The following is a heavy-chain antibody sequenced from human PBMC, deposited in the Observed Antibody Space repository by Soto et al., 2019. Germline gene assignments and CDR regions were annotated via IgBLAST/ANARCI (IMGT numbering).Heavy chain of an antibody. J-gene: IGHJ6*02. CDR3: ARDDGSSPMYYYYGMDV. Sequence: GXSGKVSCKASVGTFSSYAISWVRQAPGQGLEWMGGIIPIFGTANYAQKFQGRVTITADESTSTAYMELSSLRSEDTAVYYCARDDGSSPMYYYYGMDVWGQGTTVTVSS. CDR1: VGTFSSYA. V-gene: IGHV1-69*13. CDR2: IIPIFGTA. D-gene: IGHD6-6*01.